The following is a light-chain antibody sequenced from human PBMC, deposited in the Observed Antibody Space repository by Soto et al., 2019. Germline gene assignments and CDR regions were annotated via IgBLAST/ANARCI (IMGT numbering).Light chain of an antibody. CDR2: DAS. V-gene: IGKV3-15*01. CDR1: ESVGSN. J-gene: IGKJ1*01. CDR3: QKFNKWPWT. Sequence: IVMTQSPVTLSVTPGERATLSCMASESVGSNLAWYQQKPGQPPRLLIYDASMRETGVPPRFSGSGSGTEFTLTISNLQSEDFAIYFCQKFNKWPWTFGQGTKVDI.